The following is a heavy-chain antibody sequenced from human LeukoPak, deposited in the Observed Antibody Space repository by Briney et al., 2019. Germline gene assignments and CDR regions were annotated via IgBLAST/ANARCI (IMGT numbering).Heavy chain of an antibody. CDR2: TYYSGST. D-gene: IGHD3-22*01. Sequence: SETLSLTCIVTGGSISSYYWSWIRQPPGKRLEGIGYTYYSGSTNYNPSLKSRVTISVDTSKNQFSLKLSSVTAADTAVYYCARVGNYDSSCYHPYYFDYWGQGTLVTVSS. CDR3: ARVGNYDSSCYHPYYFDY. CDR1: GGSISSYY. J-gene: IGHJ4*02. V-gene: IGHV4-59*01.